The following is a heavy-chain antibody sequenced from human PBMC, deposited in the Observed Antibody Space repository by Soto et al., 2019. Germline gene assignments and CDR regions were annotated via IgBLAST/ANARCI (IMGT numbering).Heavy chain of an antibody. J-gene: IGHJ4*02. D-gene: IGHD3-22*01. CDR1: GGSISSGDYY. CDR2: IYYSGST. CDR3: ARANPDYYDCSGYYSAHFAD. Sequence: SETLSLTCTVSGGSISSGDYYWSWIRQPPGKGLEWIGYIYYSGSTYYNPSLKSRVTISVDTSKNQFSLKLSSVTAADTAVYYCARANPDYYDCSGYYSAHFADWGQGSLVIVSS. V-gene: IGHV4-30-4*01.